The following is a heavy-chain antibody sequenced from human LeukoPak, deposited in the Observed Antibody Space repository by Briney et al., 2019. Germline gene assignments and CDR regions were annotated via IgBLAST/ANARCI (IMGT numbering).Heavy chain of an antibody. CDR1: GFTFSTYS. J-gene: IGHJ4*02. Sequence: GGSLRLSCAASGFTFSTYSMNWVRQAPGKGLEWVSYIRSTSSTVYCADSVKGRFTISRDNAKDSLYLQMNSLRDEDTAVYYCARAVPFDYWGQGTLVTVSS. V-gene: IGHV3-48*02. CDR3: ARAVPFDY. CDR2: IRSTSSTV.